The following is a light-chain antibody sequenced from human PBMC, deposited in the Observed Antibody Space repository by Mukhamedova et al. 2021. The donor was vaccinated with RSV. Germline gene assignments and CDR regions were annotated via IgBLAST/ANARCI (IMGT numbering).Light chain of an antibody. CDR3: QVWDVSTVV. Sequence: STWGGSDIGSKNVHWYQQKPGQAPVLVIHRDTQRPSEIPDRFSGSNSGNTATLTISGAQGGDEADYYCQVWDVSTVVFGGGTKLTVV. J-gene: IGLJ2*01. CDR2: RDT. V-gene: IGLV3-9*01. CDR1: DIGSKN.